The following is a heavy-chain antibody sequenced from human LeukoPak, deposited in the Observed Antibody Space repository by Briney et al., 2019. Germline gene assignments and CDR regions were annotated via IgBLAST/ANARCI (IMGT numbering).Heavy chain of an antibody. CDR2: INHSGST. D-gene: IGHD1-26*01. CDR1: GGSFSGYY. Sequence: SETLSLTCAVYGGSFSGYYWSWIRQPPGKGLEWIGEINHSGSTNYNPSLKSRVTISVDTSKNQFSLKLSSVTAADMAVYYCARTHSGSYFLDYWGQGTLVTVSS. J-gene: IGHJ4*02. V-gene: IGHV4-34*01. CDR3: ARTHSGSYFLDY.